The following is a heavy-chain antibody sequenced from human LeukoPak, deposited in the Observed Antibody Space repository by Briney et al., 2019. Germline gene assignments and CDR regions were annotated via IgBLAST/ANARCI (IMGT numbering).Heavy chain of an antibody. CDR3: ARGVRGSYGTDF. CDR1: GFTFSSDW. J-gene: IGHJ4*02. V-gene: IGHV3-74*01. Sequence: GGSLRLSCAASGFTFSSDWMHWGRQAPGQGLVWVSGINPTGSSPNYADSVKGRFTISRDNARNTLYLQLNSLRAEDTGVYYCARGVRGSYGTDFWGQGTLVTVSS. CDR2: INPTGSSP. D-gene: IGHD1-26*01.